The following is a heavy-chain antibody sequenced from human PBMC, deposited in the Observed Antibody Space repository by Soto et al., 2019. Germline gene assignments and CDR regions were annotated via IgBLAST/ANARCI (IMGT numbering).Heavy chain of an antibody. CDR2: IDPSDSYT. D-gene: IGHD6-19*01. J-gene: IGHJ6*02. Sequence: GESLKISCKGSGYSFTSYWISWVRQMPGKGLEWMGRIDPSDSYTNYSPSFQGHVTISADKSISTAYLQWSSLKASDTAMYYCARAVAGTYYYYGMDVWGQGTTVTVSS. CDR3: ARAVAGTYYYYGMDV. CDR1: GYSFTSYW. V-gene: IGHV5-10-1*01.